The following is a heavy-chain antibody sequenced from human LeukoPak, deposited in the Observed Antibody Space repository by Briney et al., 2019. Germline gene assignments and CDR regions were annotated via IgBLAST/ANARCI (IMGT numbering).Heavy chain of an antibody. CDR2: TYYRSTWYN. J-gene: IGHJ5*02. CDR3: ARRLTQYDCFDP. V-gene: IGHV6-1*01. Sequence: SQTLSLTCAISGDSFSSNSVTWNWIRQSPSRGLEWLGRTYYRSTWYNDYAVSVRGRITVNPDTSKNQFSLHLNSVTPEDTAIYYCARRLTQYDCFDPWGQGILVTVSS. CDR1: GDSFSSNSVT. D-gene: IGHD2-2*01.